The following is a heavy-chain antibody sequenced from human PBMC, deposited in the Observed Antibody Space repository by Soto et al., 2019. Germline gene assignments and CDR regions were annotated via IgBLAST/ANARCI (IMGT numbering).Heavy chain of an antibody. Sequence: QVQLVQSGAEVKKPGASVKVSCKASGYTFTSYDINWVRQATGQGLEWMGWMNPNSGNKGYAQKFQGRVTMTRNTSISTAYMELSSLRSEDTAVYYCARGSEMNSYDLGLDAFDIWGQGTMVTLSS. D-gene: IGHD3-3*01. V-gene: IGHV1-8*01. CDR3: ARGSEMNSYDLGLDAFDI. J-gene: IGHJ3*02. CDR1: GYTFTSYD. CDR2: MNPNSGNK.